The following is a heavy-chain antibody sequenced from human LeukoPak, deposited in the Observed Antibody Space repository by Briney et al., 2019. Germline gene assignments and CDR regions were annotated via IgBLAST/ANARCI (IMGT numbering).Heavy chain of an antibody. CDR3: ARALYDFWSGYYAYYFDY. D-gene: IGHD3-3*01. Sequence: SETLSLTCTFCGGSISSYYWSWIRQPPGKGLEWIGYIYYSGSTNYNPSLKSRVTISVDTSKNQFSLKLSSVTAADTAVYYCARALYDFWSGYYAYYFDYWGQGTLVTVP. CDR1: GGSISSYY. J-gene: IGHJ4*02. V-gene: IGHV4-59*01. CDR2: IYYSGST.